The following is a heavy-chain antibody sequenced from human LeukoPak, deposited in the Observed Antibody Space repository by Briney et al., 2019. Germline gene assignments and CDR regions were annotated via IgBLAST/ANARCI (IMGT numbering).Heavy chain of an antibody. CDR1: GFTFSGSA. D-gene: IGHD2-15*01. V-gene: IGHV3-73*01. J-gene: IGHJ4*02. CDR2: IRSKANSYAT. CDR3: ARDNLLGYCSGGSCYGVDY. Sequence: GGSLRLSCAASGFTFSGSAMHWVRQASGKGLEWVGRIRSKANSYATAYAASVKGRFTISRDDSKNTAYLQMNSLKTEDTAVYYCARDNLLGYCSGGSCYGVDYWGQGTLVTVSS.